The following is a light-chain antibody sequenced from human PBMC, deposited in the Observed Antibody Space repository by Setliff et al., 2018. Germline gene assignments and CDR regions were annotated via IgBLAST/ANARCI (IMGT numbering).Light chain of an antibody. CDR2: EVS. CDR3: LSYTSQTTHAL. J-gene: IGLJ2*01. Sequence: QSVLTQPAAVSGSPGLSITISCTGTSSDVGGYNYVSWYQQHPDKAPKLMIYEVSKRPSGVSDRFSGSKSGNTASLTISGLQAEDEADYYCLSYTSQTTHALFGGGT. V-gene: IGLV2-14*03. CDR1: SSDVGGYNY.